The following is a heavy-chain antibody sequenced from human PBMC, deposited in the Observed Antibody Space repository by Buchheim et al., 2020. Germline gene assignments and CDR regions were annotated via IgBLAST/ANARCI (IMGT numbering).Heavy chain of an antibody. V-gene: IGHV3-7*01. CDR3: ARIRGYYSGPRYYYYYGMDV. CDR2: IKQDGSEK. D-gene: IGHD3-3*01. CDR1: GFTFSSYW. J-gene: IGHJ6*02. Sequence: EVQLVESGGGLVQPGGSLRLSCAASGFTFSSYWMSWVRQAPGKGLEWVANIKQDGSEKYYVDSVKGRFTISRDNAKNSLYLQMNSLRAEDTAVYYCARIRGYYSGPRYYYYYGMDVWGQGTT.